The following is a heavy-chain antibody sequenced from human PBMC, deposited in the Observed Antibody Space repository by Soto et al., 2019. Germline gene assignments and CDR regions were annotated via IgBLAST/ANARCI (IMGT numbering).Heavy chain of an antibody. J-gene: IGHJ6*03. D-gene: IGHD3-9*01. CDR1: GFTFTSSA. Sequence: EVQLLESGGGLVQPGGSLRLSCAASGFTFTSSAMRWVRQAPGKGLECVSIISGSGGKTYYADSVKGRFTISRDTSKNTLYLQMNSLRAEDTAVYYCAKATYDIFNYYMDVWGTGTTVSVSS. CDR3: AKATYDIFNYYMDV. CDR2: ISGSGGKT. V-gene: IGHV3-23*01.